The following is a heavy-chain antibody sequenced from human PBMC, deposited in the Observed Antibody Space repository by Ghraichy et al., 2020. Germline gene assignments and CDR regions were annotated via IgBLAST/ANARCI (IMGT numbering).Heavy chain of an antibody. J-gene: IGHJ4*02. D-gene: IGHD2-15*01. CDR1: GFTFSSYA. V-gene: IGHV3-23*01. CDR3: AKDGGLSGGSCYSDY. CDR2: ISGSGGST. Sequence: GGSLRLSCAASGFTFSSYAMSWVRQAPGKGLEWVSAISGSGGSTYYADSVKGRFTISRDNSKNTLYLQMNSLRAEDTAVYYCAKDGGLSGGSCYSDYWGQGTLVTVSS.